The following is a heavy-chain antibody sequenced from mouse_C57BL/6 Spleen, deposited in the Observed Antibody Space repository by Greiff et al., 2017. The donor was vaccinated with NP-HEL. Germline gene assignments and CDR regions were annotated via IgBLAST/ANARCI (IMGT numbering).Heavy chain of an antibody. CDR1: GFTFSSYG. CDR2: ISSGGSYT. Sequence: EVQVVESGGDLVKPGGSLKLSCAASGFTFSSYGMSWVRQTPDKRLEWVATISSGGSYTYYPDSVKGRFTISRDNAKNTLYLQMSSLKSEDTAMYYCARRGDYEDFDYWGQGTTLTVSS. V-gene: IGHV5-6*01. J-gene: IGHJ2*01. D-gene: IGHD2-4*01. CDR3: ARRGDYEDFDY.